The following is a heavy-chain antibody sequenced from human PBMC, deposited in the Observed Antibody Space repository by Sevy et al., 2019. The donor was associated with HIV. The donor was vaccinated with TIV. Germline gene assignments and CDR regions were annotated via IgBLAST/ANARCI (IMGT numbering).Heavy chain of an antibody. J-gene: IGHJ5*02. D-gene: IGHD3-22*01. CDR2: IGTAGDT. V-gene: IGHV3-13*01. Sequence: GGSLRLSCAASGFTFSSYDMHWVRQATGKGLEWVSAIGTAGDTYYPGSVKGRFTISRENAKNSLYLQMNSLRAGDTDVYYCARGSGFNWFNPWGQGTLVTVSS. CDR1: GFTFSSYD. CDR3: ARGSGFNWFNP.